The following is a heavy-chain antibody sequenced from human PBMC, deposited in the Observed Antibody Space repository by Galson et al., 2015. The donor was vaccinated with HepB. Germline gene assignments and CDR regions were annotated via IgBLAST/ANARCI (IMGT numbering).Heavy chain of an antibody. D-gene: IGHD1-26*01. Sequence: SVKVSCKASGYTFTSYGISWVRQAPGQGLEWMGWISAYNGNTNYAQKLQGRVTMTTDTSTSTAYMELRSLRSDDTAVYYCAREGHSGSYFVGFDYWGQGTLVTVSS. CDR3: AREGHSGSYFVGFDY. V-gene: IGHV1-18*01. CDR1: GYTFTSYG. CDR2: ISAYNGNT. J-gene: IGHJ4*02.